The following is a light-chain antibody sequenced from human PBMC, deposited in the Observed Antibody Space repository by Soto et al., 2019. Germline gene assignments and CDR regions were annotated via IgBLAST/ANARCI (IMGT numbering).Light chain of an antibody. CDR3: QQYGRSPT. CDR2: GAS. Sequence: THAPATLSVSRREISTLXXRASQTINNNVAWYQLKDGQVPGXVIYGASTRATDIPARFSGSGSGTDFTLTISRLEPEDFVVYYCQQYGRSPTFGQGTKVDIK. CDR1: QTINNN. V-gene: IGKV3-20*01. J-gene: IGKJ1*01.